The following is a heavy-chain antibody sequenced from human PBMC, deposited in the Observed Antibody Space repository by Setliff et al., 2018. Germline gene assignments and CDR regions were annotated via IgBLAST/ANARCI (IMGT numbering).Heavy chain of an antibody. CDR2: INWDGRTT. V-gene: IGHV3-20*04. CDR1: GFTFSAHG. CDR3: ARDRGSGSYFLRYFDY. Sequence: PGGSLRLSCAASGFTFSAHGMNWVRQAPGKGLEWVSTINWDGRTTGYTDSVKGRFTISRDNAKNSLYLQMNSLRAEDTAVYYCARDRGSGSYFLRYFDYWGQGTLVTVSS. D-gene: IGHD1-26*01. J-gene: IGHJ4*02.